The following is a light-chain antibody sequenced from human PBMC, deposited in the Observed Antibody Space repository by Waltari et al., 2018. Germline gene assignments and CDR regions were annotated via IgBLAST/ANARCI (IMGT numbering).Light chain of an antibody. CDR2: NTN. CDR1: TSTIGSNA. Sequence: QSVLTQPPSASGTPGQRVSIPCSVSTSTIGSNAVRWYQHLPGAAPSLLIYNTNQRPSGGPGRFSGSKSGTSASLAISGLQSEDECDYYCAAWDDNLNGPVFGGGTKLTVL. J-gene: IGLJ2*01. V-gene: IGLV1-44*01. CDR3: AAWDDNLNGPV.